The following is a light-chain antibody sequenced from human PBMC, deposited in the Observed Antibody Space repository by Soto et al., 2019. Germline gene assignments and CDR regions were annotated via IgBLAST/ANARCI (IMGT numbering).Light chain of an antibody. V-gene: IGLV2-23*02. J-gene: IGLJ1*01. CDR2: EVS. Sequence: QSVLNQPASVSGSPGQSITISRTGTSSDVGSYNLVSWYQQHPGKAPKLMIYEVSKRPSGVSNRFSGSKSGNTASLTISGLQAEDEADYYCCSYAGSPYVFGTGTKVTVL. CDR3: CSYAGSPYV. CDR1: SSDVGSYNL.